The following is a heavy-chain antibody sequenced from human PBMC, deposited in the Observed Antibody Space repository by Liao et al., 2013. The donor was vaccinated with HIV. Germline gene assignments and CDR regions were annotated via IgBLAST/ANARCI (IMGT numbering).Heavy chain of an antibody. D-gene: IGHD3-10*01. CDR1: GGSISSSSYY. CDR3: ARGTGSGSYYTPRVPFEY. Sequence: QLQLQESGPGLVKPSETLSLTCTVSGGSISSSSYYWGWIRQPPGKGLEWIGEINHSGSTNYNPSLKSRVTISVDTSKNQFSLKLSSVTAADTAVYYCARGTGSGSYYTPRVPFEYWGQGTLVTVSS. V-gene: IGHV4-39*07. CDR2: INHSGST. J-gene: IGHJ4*02.